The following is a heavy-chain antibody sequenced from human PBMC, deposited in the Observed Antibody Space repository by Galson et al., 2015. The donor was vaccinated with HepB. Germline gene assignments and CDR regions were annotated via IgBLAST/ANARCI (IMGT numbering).Heavy chain of an antibody. J-gene: IGHJ4*02. CDR1: GHTFKNYG. CDR2: ISVYDGNT. V-gene: IGHV1-18*04. Sequence: SVKVSCKASGHTFKNYGISWVRQAPGQGLEWMGWISVYDGNTDYAQKFQDRVAMTTDTSTSTAYMELRNLRSDDTAVYYCAIQLWYIDYWGQGTLVTVSS. CDR3: AIQLWYIDY. D-gene: IGHD5-18*01.